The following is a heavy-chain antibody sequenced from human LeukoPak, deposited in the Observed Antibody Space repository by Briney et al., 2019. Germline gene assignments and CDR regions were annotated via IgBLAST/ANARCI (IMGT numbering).Heavy chain of an antibody. J-gene: IGHJ4*02. D-gene: IGHD3-10*01. CDR3: ATDILWFGELGVSNDY. CDR1: GYTLTELS. CDR2: FDPEDGET. V-gene: IGHV1-24*01. Sequence: ASVKVSCKVSGYTLTELSMHWVRQAPGKGLEWMGGFDPEDGETIYAQKFQGRVTMTEDTSTDTAYMELSSLRSEDTAVYYCATDILWFGELGVSNDYWGQGTLVTVSS.